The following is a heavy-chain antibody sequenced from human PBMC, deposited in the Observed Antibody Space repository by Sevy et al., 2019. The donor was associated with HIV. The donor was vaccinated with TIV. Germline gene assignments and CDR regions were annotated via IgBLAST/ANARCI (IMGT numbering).Heavy chain of an antibody. D-gene: IGHD1-26*01. CDR1: GFTFSSYG. J-gene: IGHJ5*02. CDR2: IRYDGSNK. V-gene: IGHV3-30*02. CDR3: AKEPARYSGSPNWFDP. Sequence: GGSLRLSCAASGFTFSSYGMHWVRQAPGKGLEWVAFIRYDGSNKYYADSMKGRFTISRDNSKNTLYLQMNSLRAEDTAVYYCAKEPARYSGSPNWFDPWGQGTLVTVSS.